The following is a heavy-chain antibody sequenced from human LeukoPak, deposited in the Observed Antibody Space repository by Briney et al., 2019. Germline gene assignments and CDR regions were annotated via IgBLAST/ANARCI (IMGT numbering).Heavy chain of an antibody. CDR1: GGSISSYY. Sequence: PSETLSLTCTVSGGSISSYYWSWIRQPPGKGLEWIGYIYYSGSTNYNPSLRSRVTISVDTSKNQFSLKLSSVTAADTAVYYCARDGTMVRGGRGAFDIWGQGTMVTVSS. D-gene: IGHD3-10*01. CDR2: IYYSGST. V-gene: IGHV4-59*01. J-gene: IGHJ3*02. CDR3: ARDGTMVRGGRGAFDI.